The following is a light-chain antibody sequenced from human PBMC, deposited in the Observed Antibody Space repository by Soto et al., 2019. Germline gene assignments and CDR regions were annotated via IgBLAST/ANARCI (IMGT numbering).Light chain of an antibody. CDR3: QQANSFPFT. V-gene: IGKV1-12*02. J-gene: IGKJ3*01. CDR2: AAS. Sequence: DIQMTQSPSSVSASVGDRVTITCRASQVINNWLAWYQQKPGKAPTLLIYAASTLQTGVPSRFSGSGSGTDFTLTLSSLQPEEFATYYCQQANSFPFTFGPGTKVDIK. CDR1: QVINNW.